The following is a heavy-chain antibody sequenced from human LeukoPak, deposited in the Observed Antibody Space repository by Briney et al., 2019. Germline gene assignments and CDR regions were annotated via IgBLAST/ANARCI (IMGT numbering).Heavy chain of an antibody. CDR3: ARHLGYSGRTYYFDY. CDR2: IYYTGST. CDR1: GSSIRSSSYY. V-gene: IGHV4-39*01. Sequence: SETLSLTCTVSGSSIRSSSYYWGWIRQPPGKGLEWIGCIYYTGSTYYNPSLKSRVTISVDTSKNQFSLKLSSVTAADTAVYYCARHLGYSGRTYYFDYWGQGTLVTVSS. J-gene: IGHJ4*02. D-gene: IGHD1-26*01.